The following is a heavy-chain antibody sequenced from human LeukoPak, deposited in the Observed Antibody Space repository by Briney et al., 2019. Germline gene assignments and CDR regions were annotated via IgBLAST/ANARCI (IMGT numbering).Heavy chain of an antibody. CDR3: AKDRTRAFFGVVITYFDD. CDR2: ITNSAGST. D-gene: IGHD3-3*01. CDR1: GFTFSSYA. J-gene: IGHJ4*02. V-gene: IGHV3-23*01. Sequence: GGSLRLSCAASGFTFSSYAMTWVRQAPGKGLEWVSSITNSAGSTFYADSVKGRFTIIRDNSKDTLYLQMDSLRPEATAVYYCAKDRTRAFFGVVITYFDDWGQGTLVTVSS.